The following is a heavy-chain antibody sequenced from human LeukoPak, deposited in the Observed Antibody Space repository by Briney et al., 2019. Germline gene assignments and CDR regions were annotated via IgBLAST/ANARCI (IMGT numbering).Heavy chain of an antibody. D-gene: IGHD1-1*01. Sequence: PSETLSLTCIVSGDSISSSSSYWGWIRQPPGTGLEWIGNFYYTGSTYYNPSLKSRVTISADTSKNQFSMRLRSVTDADTAVYYCARQGPTETFDYWGQGALVTVSS. CDR2: FYYTGST. CDR3: ARQGPTETFDY. CDR1: GDSISSSSSY. V-gene: IGHV4-39*01. J-gene: IGHJ4*02.